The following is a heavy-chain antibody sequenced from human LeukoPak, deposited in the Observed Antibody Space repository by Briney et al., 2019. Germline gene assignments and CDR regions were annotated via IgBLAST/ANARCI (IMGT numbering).Heavy chain of an antibody. J-gene: IGHJ4*02. CDR3: ARDWGYCSSTSCYPSYFDY. Sequence: GGSLRLSCAASGFTFSSYWMHWVRQAPGKGLEWVSSISSSSSYIYYADSVKGRFTISRDNAKNSLYLQMNSLRAEDTAVYYCARDWGYCSSTSCYPSYFDYWGQGTLVTVSS. D-gene: IGHD2-2*01. CDR1: GFTFSSYW. V-gene: IGHV3-21*01. CDR2: ISSSSSYI.